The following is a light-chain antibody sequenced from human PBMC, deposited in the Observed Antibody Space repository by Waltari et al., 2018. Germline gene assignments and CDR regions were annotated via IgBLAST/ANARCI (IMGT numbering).Light chain of an antibody. Sequence: DIQMTQSPSTLSASVGDRVTITCRASQSITRWLAWYEQNAGKAPQLLIYTASLLASGVPSRFSGGGSGTEFILTITSRQPEDFATYYCQRKVSYSATFGRGTKVEIK. CDR3: QRKVSYSAT. CDR2: TAS. CDR1: QSITRW. J-gene: IGKJ1*01. V-gene: IGKV1-5*03.